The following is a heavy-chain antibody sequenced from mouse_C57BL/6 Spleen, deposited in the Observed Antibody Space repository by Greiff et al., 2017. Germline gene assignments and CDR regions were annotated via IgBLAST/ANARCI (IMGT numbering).Heavy chain of an antibody. D-gene: IGHD6-1*01. J-gene: IGHJ4*01. V-gene: IGHV1-53*01. Sequence: QVQLQQPGTELVKPGASVKLSCKASGYTFTSYWMHWVKQRPGHGLEWIGNINPSNGGTNYNEKFKSKATLTVDKSSSTAYMQLSSLTSEDSAVYDCASFTTFYAMDYWGQGTSVTVSS. CDR3: ASFTTFYAMDY. CDR2: INPSNGGT. CDR1: GYTFTSYW.